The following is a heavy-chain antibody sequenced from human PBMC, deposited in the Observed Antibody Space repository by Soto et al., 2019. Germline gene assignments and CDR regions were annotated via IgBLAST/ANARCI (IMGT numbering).Heavy chain of an antibody. V-gene: IGHV3-7*03. CDR3: ARVRATDYEIDY. D-gene: IGHD4-17*01. J-gene: IGHJ4*02. CDR2: IKRDGSEK. CDR1: GFMFGSYW. Sequence: VGSLRLSCTASGFMFGSYWMTWDRHVPGKGLQWVANIKRDGSEKYYVDFVKGRFTVSRDNADNSVFLDMNNLRVDDTATYYCARVRATDYEIDYWGQGALVTVSS.